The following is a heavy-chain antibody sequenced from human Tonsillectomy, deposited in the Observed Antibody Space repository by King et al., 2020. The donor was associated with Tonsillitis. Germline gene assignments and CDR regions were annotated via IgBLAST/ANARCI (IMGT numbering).Heavy chain of an antibody. CDR2: INPNSGGT. J-gene: IGHJ4*02. D-gene: IGHD4-17*01. CDR1: GYTFFVYY. V-gene: IGHV1-2*02. CDR3: ARDRSIGEHFDH. Sequence: QLVQSGAVVKKPGASVKVSCTASGYTFFVYYIHWVRQAPGQGLEWMGWINPNSGGTNYAQKFQGRVTMTSDTSISTAYMELSRLRSDDTAIDYCARDRSIGEHFDHWGQGTLVTVSS.